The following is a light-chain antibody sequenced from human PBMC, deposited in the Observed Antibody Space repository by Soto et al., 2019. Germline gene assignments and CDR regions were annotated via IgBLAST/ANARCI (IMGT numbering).Light chain of an antibody. Sequence: EIVLTQSPGTLSLFPGERATLSCRATQSVNSDYLAWYQQKPGHAPRLLIYIASRRATGIPDRFSGGGSGTDFTLTINRLEPEDFAVYYCQQYGTSPWTFGQGTKVEIK. CDR3: QQYGTSPWT. V-gene: IGKV3-20*01. J-gene: IGKJ1*01. CDR2: IAS. CDR1: QSVNSDY.